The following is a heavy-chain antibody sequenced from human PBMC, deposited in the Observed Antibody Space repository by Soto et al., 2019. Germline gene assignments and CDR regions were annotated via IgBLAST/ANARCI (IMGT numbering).Heavy chain of an antibody. CDR2: ISYDGSNK. Sequence: GGSLRLSCAASGFTFSSYGMHWVRQAPGKGLEWVAVISYDGSNKYYADSVKGRFTISRDNSKNTLYLQMNSLRAEDTAVYYCAKAADGAAFDYWGQGTLVTVSS. D-gene: IGHD6-13*01. CDR3: AKAADGAAFDY. V-gene: IGHV3-30*18. J-gene: IGHJ4*02. CDR1: GFTFSSYG.